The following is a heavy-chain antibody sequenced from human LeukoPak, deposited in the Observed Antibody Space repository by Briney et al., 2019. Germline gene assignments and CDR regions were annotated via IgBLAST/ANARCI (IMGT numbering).Heavy chain of an antibody. Sequence: GGSLRLSCAASGFTFSSYAMSWVRQAPGKGLEWVSAISGSGGSTYYADSVKGRFTISRDNSKNTLYLQMNSLRAEDTAVYYCARDRLIVGATRTRYYYYGMDVWGQGTTVTVSS. D-gene: IGHD1-26*01. CDR3: ARDRLIVGATRTRYYYYGMDV. CDR2: ISGSGGST. V-gene: IGHV3-23*01. CDR1: GFTFSSYA. J-gene: IGHJ6*02.